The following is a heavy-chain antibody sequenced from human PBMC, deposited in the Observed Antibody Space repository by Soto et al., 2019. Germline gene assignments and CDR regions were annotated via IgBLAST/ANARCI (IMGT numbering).Heavy chain of an antibody. CDR2: ISYDGSDT. CDR3: ATGDPY. Sequence: GGSLRLSCAASGFSFRNYVVFWVRQAPGKGLEWVAVISYDGSDTYSADSVRGRFIISRDNSKNTLYLQMNSLRAEDTAMYYCATGDPYWGQGTLVTVS. J-gene: IGHJ4*02. CDR1: GFSFRNYV. V-gene: IGHV3-30-3*01.